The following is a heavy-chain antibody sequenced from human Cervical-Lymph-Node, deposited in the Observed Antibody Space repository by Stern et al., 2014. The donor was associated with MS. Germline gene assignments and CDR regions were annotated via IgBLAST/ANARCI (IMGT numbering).Heavy chain of an antibody. V-gene: IGHV3-23*04. CDR2: ISGTGGST. Sequence: EQLVESGGGLVQPGGSLRLSCAASGFTFSRYAMSWVRQAPGKGTEWDSAISGTGGSTCSAGSPKRRFTISPDTSNNHMSLPMNSLRAEDTAVYYCAKSTVTSLSDYWGQGTLVTVSS. D-gene: IGHD4-17*01. CDR1: GFTFSRYA. CDR3: AKSTVTSLSDY. J-gene: IGHJ4*02.